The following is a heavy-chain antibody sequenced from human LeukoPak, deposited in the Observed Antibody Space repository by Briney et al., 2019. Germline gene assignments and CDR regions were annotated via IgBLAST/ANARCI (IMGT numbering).Heavy chain of an antibody. J-gene: IGHJ3*02. CDR3: ARDRVVAVVRAPGAFDI. CDR2: SNPDNVAT. Sequence: ASVKVSCKASGYDFTAHFMHWIRQAPGQGLEWMGQSNPDNVATKYAPKYQGRVTMSRDTSISTAYMEMSRLRSDDTAVYYCARDRVVAVVRAPGAFDIWGQGTMVTVSS. CDR1: GYDFTAHF. D-gene: IGHD2-15*01. V-gene: IGHV1-2*06.